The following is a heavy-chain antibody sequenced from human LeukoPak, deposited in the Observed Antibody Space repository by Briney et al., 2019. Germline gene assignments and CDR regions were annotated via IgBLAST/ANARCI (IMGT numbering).Heavy chain of an antibody. CDR1: GYTLTELS. Sequence: ASVKVSCKVSGYTLTELSMHWVRQAPGKGLEWMGGFDPEDGETIYAQKFQGRVTMTEDTSTDTAYMELSSLRSEDTAVYYCARDGAQNWNDRYYYYGMDVWGQGTTVTVSS. CDR2: FDPEDGET. CDR3: ARDGAQNWNDRYYYYGMDV. D-gene: IGHD1-1*01. V-gene: IGHV1-24*01. J-gene: IGHJ6*02.